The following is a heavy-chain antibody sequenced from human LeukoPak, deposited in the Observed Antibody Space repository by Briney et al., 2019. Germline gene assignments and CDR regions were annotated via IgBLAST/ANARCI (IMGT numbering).Heavy chain of an antibody. CDR3: ARGTSQTHYPHLFDY. J-gene: IGHJ4*02. CDR1: EFTFSNYA. Sequence: PGGSLRLSCVGSEFTFSNYAMSWVRQAPGEGLEWVSAISGNDRTTYYADSVKGRFTLSRDNSKNTLYLQMNSLRAEDTAVYYCARGTSQTHYPHLFDYWGQGTLVSVSS. CDR2: ISGNDRTT. D-gene: IGHD1-26*01. V-gene: IGHV3-23*01.